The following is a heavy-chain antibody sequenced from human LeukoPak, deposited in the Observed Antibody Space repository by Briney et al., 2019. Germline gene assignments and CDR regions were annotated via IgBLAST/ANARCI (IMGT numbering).Heavy chain of an antibody. CDR3: ARVGCSSTSCYPLDY. CDR2: ISAYNGNT. D-gene: IGHD2-2*01. CDR1: GYTFTSYG. Sequence: ASVKVSCKASGYTFTSYGISWVRQAPGQGLEWMGWISAYNGNTNYAQKLQGRVTMTTDTSTSTAYMELRSLRSDDTAVYYCARVGCSSTSCYPLDYWGQGTLVTVSS. J-gene: IGHJ4*02. V-gene: IGHV1-18*01.